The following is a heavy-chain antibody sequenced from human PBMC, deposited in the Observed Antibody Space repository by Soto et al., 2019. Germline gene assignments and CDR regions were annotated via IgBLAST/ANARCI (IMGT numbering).Heavy chain of an antibody. CDR1: GFTFRNSG. CDR3: ARDMDSNYDGMDV. J-gene: IGHJ6*02. Sequence: GGSLILSCEASGFTFRNSGMEWIRQAPGKGLEWVARIWYDGSSQYYADSVKGRFTISRDNSKNTLYMEMNSVRVEDTAVYYCARDMDSNYDGMDVWGQGTTVTVSS. CDR2: IWYDGSSQ. V-gene: IGHV3-30*02. D-gene: IGHD4-4*01.